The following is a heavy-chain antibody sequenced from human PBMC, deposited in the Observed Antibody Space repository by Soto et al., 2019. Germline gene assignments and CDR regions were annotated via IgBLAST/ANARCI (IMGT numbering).Heavy chain of an antibody. CDR2: IYNDGSYT. V-gene: IGHV3-74*01. Sequence: EVQLVESGGGLVPPGGSVRLSCAASGFIFKMYWMHWVRQTPGKGLVWISRIYNDGSYTDYADSVKGQFTISRDNVNDTLDLQMNNLRAEDSGLYYCTREPRPISTGTGAYWGQGTQVTVSS. D-gene: IGHD3-10*01. CDR3: TREPRPISTGTGAY. J-gene: IGHJ4*02. CDR1: GFIFKMYW.